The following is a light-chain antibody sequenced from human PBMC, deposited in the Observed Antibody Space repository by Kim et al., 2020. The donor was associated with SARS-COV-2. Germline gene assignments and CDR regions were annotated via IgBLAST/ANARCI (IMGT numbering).Light chain of an antibody. V-gene: IGKV1-39*01. CDR3: QNSYVSPYS. J-gene: IGKJ2*03. CDR1: QNIGNY. CDR2: AAS. Sequence: SASVGDRVTITCRASQNIGNYLAWYQQSLGKAPKLLVYAASSVYNGVPSRFSGDGFGTDFTLTISDLQPEDFATYYCQNSYVSPYSFGQGTKLEIK.